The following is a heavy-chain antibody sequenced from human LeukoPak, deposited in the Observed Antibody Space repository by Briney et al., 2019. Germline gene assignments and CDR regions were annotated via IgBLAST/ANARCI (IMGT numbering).Heavy chain of an antibody. CDR3: ARDGRGAVAGFDY. V-gene: IGHV3-7*01. CDR1: GFTFSSFW. D-gene: IGHD6-19*01. Sequence: PGGSLILSCAASGFTFSSFWMTWVRQAPGKGLEWVANIRQDGSEKYYVDSVEGRFTVSRDNAKNSLYLQMSSLRAEDMAVYYCARDGRGAVAGFDYWGQGTLVTVSS. CDR2: IRQDGSEK. J-gene: IGHJ4*02.